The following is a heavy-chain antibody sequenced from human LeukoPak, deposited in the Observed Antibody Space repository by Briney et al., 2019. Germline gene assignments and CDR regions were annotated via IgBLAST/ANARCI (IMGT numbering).Heavy chain of an antibody. CDR2: IYSGGST. CDR1: GFTVSSNY. CDR3: ARDLTTVPTIGMHV. D-gene: IGHD4-17*01. Sequence: PGGSLRLSCAASGFTVSSNYMSWVRQAPGKGLEWVSVIYSGGSTYYADSVKGSFTICRDNSKSTLYLQMNSLRAEGTAVYYCARDLTTVPTIGMHVWGQGTTLTVPS. J-gene: IGHJ6*02. V-gene: IGHV3-66*01.